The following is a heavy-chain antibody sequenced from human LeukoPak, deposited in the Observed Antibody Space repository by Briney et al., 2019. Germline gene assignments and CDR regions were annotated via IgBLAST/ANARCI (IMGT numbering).Heavy chain of an antibody. J-gene: IGHJ4*02. CDR2: MNPNSGNT. D-gene: IGHD3-16*02. Sequence: VASVKVSCKASGYTFTSYDINWVRQATGQGLEWMGWMNPNSGNTGYAQKLQGRVTMTTDTSTSTAYMELRSLRSDDTAVYYCARDQGYMITFGGVIVPDYWGQGTLVTVSS. V-gene: IGHV1-8*01. CDR1: GYTFTSYD. CDR3: ARDQGYMITFGGVIVPDY.